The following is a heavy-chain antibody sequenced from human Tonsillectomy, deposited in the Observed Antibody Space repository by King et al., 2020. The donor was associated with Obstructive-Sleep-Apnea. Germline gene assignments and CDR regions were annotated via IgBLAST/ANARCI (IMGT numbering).Heavy chain of an antibody. J-gene: IGHJ3*02. CDR1: GGSISSSSYY. CDR2: IYYSGST. D-gene: IGHD2-15*01. CDR3: ARGTDIVVVVAGTSDAFDI. Sequence: QLQESGPGLVKPSETLSLTCTVSGGSISSSSYYWGWIRQPPGKGLEWIGNIYYSGSTPYNPSLTSRVTISVDTSKNQFSLKLSSVTAADPAVYYCARGTDIVVVVAGTSDAFDIWGQGTMVTVSS. V-gene: IGHV4-39*07.